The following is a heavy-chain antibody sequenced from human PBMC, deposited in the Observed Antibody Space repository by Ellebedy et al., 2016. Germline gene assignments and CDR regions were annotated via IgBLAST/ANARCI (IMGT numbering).Heavy chain of an antibody. CDR2: IYPRDSDI. CDR1: GYSFSDYW. J-gene: IGHJ4*02. Sequence: GESLKISXQGSGYSFSDYWIVWVRQMPGRGLEWVGLIYPRDSDIRYGPSFRGRVTISADKSISTAYLQWSSLKASDSALYYCARQPSWGNWRLTFDYWGQGTLLTVSS. CDR3: ARQPSWGNWRLTFDY. D-gene: IGHD3-16*01. V-gene: IGHV5-51*01.